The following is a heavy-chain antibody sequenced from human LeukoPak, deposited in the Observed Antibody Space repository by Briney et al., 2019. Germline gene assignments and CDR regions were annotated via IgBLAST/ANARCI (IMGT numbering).Heavy chain of an antibody. CDR2: INPNSGGT. J-gene: IGHJ5*02. CDR1: GYTFTGYY. V-gene: IGHV1-2*02. D-gene: IGHD2-2*01. Sequence: ASVKVSCKASGYTFTGYYMHWVRQAPGQGLEWMGWINPNSGGTNYAQKFQGRVTMTRDTSIRTAYMEVSRLRSDDTAVYYCARDIIPAAHRTGNWFDPWGQGTLVTVSS. CDR3: ARDIIPAAHRTGNWFDP.